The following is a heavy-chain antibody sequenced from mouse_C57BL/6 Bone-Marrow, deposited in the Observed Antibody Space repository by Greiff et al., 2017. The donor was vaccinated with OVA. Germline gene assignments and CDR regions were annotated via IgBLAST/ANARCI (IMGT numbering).Heavy chain of an antibody. CDR2: ISSGGSYT. CDR3: ARHAPYAMDY. Sequence: DVQLVESGGDLVKPGGSLKLSCAASGFTFSSYGMSWVRQTPDKRLEWVATISSGGSYTYYPDSVKGRFTISRDNAKNTLYLQMSSLKSEDTAMYYCARHAPYAMDYWGQGTSVTVSS. CDR1: GFTFSSYG. J-gene: IGHJ4*01. V-gene: IGHV5-6*01.